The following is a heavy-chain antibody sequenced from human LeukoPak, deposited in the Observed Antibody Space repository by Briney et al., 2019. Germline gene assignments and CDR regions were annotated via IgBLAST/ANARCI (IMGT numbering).Heavy chain of an antibody. CDR1: GYSISSHFH. CDR2: IHHDGST. J-gene: IGHJ4*02. V-gene: IGHV4-38-2*02. Sequence: SETLSLTCSVSGYSISSHFHWGWVRQPPGKGLERIGSIHHDGSTFYNPSLKSRVTLSLDTSKNQFSLQLTSVTAADTATYYCARDRFDYGEYEFDYWGQGALVTVSS. CDR3: ARDRFDYGEYEFDY. D-gene: IGHD4-17*01.